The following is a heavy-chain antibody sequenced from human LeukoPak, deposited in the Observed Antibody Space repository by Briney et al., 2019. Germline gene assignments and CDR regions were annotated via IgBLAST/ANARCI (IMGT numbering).Heavy chain of an antibody. J-gene: IGHJ5*02. CDR3: ARSTPIGDYYDSSGYYAYNWFDP. D-gene: IGHD3-22*01. V-gene: IGHV4-61*08. Sequence: SQTLSLTCTVSGGSISSGGYYWSWVRQPPGKGLEWIGYIYYSGSTNYNPSLKSRVTISVAPSKNKFSMKLSSVTAADTAVYYCARSTPIGDYYDSSGYYAYNWFDPWGQGTLVTVSS. CDR1: GGSISSGGYY. CDR2: IYYSGST.